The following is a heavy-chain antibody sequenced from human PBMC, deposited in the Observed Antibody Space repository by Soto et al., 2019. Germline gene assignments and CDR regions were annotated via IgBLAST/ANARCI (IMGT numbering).Heavy chain of an antibody. D-gene: IGHD3-10*01. CDR2: IYYSGST. CDR3: ARVWGGAFDF. Sequence: QVQLQESGPGLVKPSETLSITCTVAGGSISGYYWSWIRQPPGKGLEWIGYIYYSGSTNYNPSLNSRLNISLDTSRNQFSLKLISVTAADTAVYYCARVWGGAFDFWGQGTIVTVSS. V-gene: IGHV4-59*01. CDR1: GGSISGYY. J-gene: IGHJ3*01.